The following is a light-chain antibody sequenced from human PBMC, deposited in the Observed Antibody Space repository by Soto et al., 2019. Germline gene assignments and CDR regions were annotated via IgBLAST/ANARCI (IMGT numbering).Light chain of an antibody. CDR2: YDD. CDR1: SSNIGNNA. V-gene: IGLV1-36*01. CDR3: AAWDDSLNGLV. Sequence: QSVLTQPPSVSEAPRQRVTISCSGSSSNIGNNAVNWYQQLPGKAPKLLIYYDDLLPSGVSDRFSGSKSGTSASLAISGLQSEDEADYSFAAWDDSLNGLVFGGGTKLTVL. J-gene: IGLJ2*01.